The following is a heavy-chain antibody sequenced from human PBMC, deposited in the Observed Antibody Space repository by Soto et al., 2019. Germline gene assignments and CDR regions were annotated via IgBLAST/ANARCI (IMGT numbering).Heavy chain of an antibody. J-gene: IGHJ4*02. Sequence: QVQLVQSGAEVKKPGASVKVSCKASGYTFTSYYMHWVRQAPGQGLEWMGIINPSGGSTSYAQKFQGRVTMTRDTSTSTVYMELSSLRSEDTAVYYCARARFGYCTNGVCYGEVYFDYWGQGTLVTVSS. CDR3: ARARFGYCTNGVCYGEVYFDY. V-gene: IGHV1-46*01. CDR2: INPSGGST. CDR1: GYTFTSYY. D-gene: IGHD2-8*01.